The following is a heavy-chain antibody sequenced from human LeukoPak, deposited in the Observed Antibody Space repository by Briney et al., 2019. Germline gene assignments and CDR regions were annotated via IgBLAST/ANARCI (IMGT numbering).Heavy chain of an antibody. D-gene: IGHD3-16*01. CDR1: GFTFSTSW. CDR3: ARDGGWGYYDL. CDR2: IDKHGSGK. Sequence: GGSLRLSCVASGFTFSTSWVTWVRQAPGKGLGWVANIDKHGSGKYYVDSVKGRFAISRDYANNSVFLQMNRLRAEDTSVYYCARDGGWGYYDLWGQGTPVTVSS. V-gene: IGHV3-7*01. J-gene: IGHJ4*02.